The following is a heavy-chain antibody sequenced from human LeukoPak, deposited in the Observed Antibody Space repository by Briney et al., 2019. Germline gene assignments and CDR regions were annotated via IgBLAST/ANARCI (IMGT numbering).Heavy chain of an antibody. Sequence: ASVKVSCKASGYTFTSYDINWVRQATGQGLEWMGWIIPIFGTANYAQKSQGRVTITADESTSTAYMELSSLRSEDTAVYYCARDLGRTILDYWGQGTLVTVSS. CDR2: IIPIFGTA. J-gene: IGHJ4*02. V-gene: IGHV1-69*13. CDR3: ARDLGRTILDY. D-gene: IGHD3-3*01. CDR1: GYTFTSYD.